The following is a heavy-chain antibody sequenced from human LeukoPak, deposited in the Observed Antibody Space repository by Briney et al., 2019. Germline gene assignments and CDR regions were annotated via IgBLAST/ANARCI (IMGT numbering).Heavy chain of an antibody. J-gene: IGHJ3*01. CDR3: ARHEYSSGWYGALDL. CDR2: IYPGDSIT. V-gene: IGHV5-51*01. Sequence: GESLKISCKASGYSFTNYWIGWVRRMPGKGLEWMGIIYPGDSITRYSPSFQGQVTISADKSITTAYLQWSSLKASDTAMYYCARHEYSSGWYGALDLWGQGTMVTVSS. CDR1: GYSFTNYW. D-gene: IGHD6-19*01.